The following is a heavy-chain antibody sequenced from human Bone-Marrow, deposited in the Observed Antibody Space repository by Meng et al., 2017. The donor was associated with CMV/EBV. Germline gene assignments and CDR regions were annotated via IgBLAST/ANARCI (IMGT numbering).Heavy chain of an antibody. D-gene: IGHD6-19*01. CDR1: CVTFSSYW. V-gene: IGHV3-74*01. CDR3: ARGGGYSSAYYFDY. Sequence: SCVTFSSYWVHWVLQAPGKAMVWVSGINSAWSSTSYAYSVKGRFTISRANAKNTLYLQMNSLRVEDTAVYYCARGGGYSSAYYFDYWGQGALVTVSS. J-gene: IGHJ4*02. CDR2: INSAWSST.